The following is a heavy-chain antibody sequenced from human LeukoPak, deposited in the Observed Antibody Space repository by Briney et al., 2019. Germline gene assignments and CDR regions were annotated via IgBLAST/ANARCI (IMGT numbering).Heavy chain of an antibody. CDR3: ARVRDNWNDVLAFDI. CDR1: GGSISSYY. J-gene: IGHJ3*02. V-gene: IGHV4-4*07. CDR2: IYTSGST. D-gene: IGHD1-20*01. Sequence: SETLALTCTVPGGSISSYYWSWIRQRAGKGLGWIGRIYTSGSTNYNPSLKSRVTMSVDTSKNKFSLKLSSVTAADTAVYYCARVRDNWNDVLAFDIWGQGTMITVSS.